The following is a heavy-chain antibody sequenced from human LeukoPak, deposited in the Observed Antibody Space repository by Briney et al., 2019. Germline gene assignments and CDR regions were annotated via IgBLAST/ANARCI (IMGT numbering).Heavy chain of an antibody. V-gene: IGHV3-15*01. CDR1: GFTFSSHT. CDR2: IKSKTDGGTT. Sequence: GSLRLSCAASGFTFSSHTMNWVRQAPGKGLEWVGRIKSKTDGGTTDYAAPVKGRFTILRDDSKNTLYLQMNSLKTEDTAVYYCTTDYGSESYHYFNYWGQGTLVTVSS. CDR3: TTDYGSESYHYFNY. D-gene: IGHD3-10*01. J-gene: IGHJ4*02.